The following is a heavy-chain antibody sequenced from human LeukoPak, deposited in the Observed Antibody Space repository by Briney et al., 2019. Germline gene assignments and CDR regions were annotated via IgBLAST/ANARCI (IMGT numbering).Heavy chain of an antibody. D-gene: IGHD3-22*01. CDR1: GFTFSDHH. CDR2: SRKKGRGDST. Sequence: GGSLRLSCAASGFTFSDHHMDWVRQAPGKGLKWIGRSRKKGRGDSTVYATSVEGRFTISRDEPKHSLYLQMNSLKTEDTAVYYCTRMFYYGSSGYYPDHWGQGTLVTVSS. V-gene: IGHV3-72*01. J-gene: IGHJ4*02. CDR3: TRMFYYGSSGYYPDH.